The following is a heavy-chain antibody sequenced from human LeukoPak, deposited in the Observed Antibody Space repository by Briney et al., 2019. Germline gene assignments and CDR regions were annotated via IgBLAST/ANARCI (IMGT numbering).Heavy chain of an antibody. J-gene: IGHJ4*02. CDR3: ARGGWSGYYYFAPIWYFDY. CDR2: INHSGST. V-gene: IGHV4-34*01. Sequence: PSETLSLTCAVYGGSFSGYYWSWIRQPPGKGLEWIGEINHSGSTNYNPSLKSRVTISVDTSKNQFSLKLSSVTAADTAVYYCARGGWSGYYYFAPIWYFDYWGQGTLVTVSS. CDR1: GGSFSGYY. D-gene: IGHD3-3*01.